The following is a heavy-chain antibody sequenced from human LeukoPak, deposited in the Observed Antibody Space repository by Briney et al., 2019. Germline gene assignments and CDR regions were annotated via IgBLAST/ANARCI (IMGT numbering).Heavy chain of an antibody. D-gene: IGHD1-26*01. CDR2: VHLNGAT. J-gene: IGHJ4*02. CDR1: GGSIITTNW. CDR3: TRESGAFSPFGF. Sequence: HSGTLSLTCAVSGGSIITTNWWSWVRQPPGKGLEWIGEVHLNGATHYNPSLGSRVSMSIDKSKNHMSLKLTSVTAADTAIYYCTRESGAFSPFGFWGQGTLVTVSS. V-gene: IGHV4-4*02.